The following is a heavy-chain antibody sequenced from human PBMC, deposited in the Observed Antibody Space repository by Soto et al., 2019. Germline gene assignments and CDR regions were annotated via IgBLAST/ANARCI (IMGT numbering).Heavy chain of an antibody. CDR3: ARDPLDLYYYDSSGYYPPQVNFDY. CDR2: IIPIFGTA. J-gene: IGHJ4*02. CDR1: GGTFSSYA. Sequence: SVKVSCKASGGTFSSYAISWVRQAPGQGLEWMGGIIPIFGTANYAQKFQGRVTITADKSTSTAYMEPSSLRSEDTAVYYCARDPLDLYYYDSSGYYPPQVNFDYWGQGTLVTVSS. D-gene: IGHD3-22*01. V-gene: IGHV1-69*06.